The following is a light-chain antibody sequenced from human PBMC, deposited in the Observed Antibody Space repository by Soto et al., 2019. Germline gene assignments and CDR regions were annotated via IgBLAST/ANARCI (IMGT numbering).Light chain of an antibody. CDR3: YSYTTSSTYD. J-gene: IGLJ1*01. Sequence: QSALTQPASVSGSPGQSITISCTGTSSDVGAYNYVSWYQQHPAKIPKLMIYHVSNRPSGVSDRFSGSKSGNTASLTISGLQAEDEADYYCYSYTTSSTYDFGTGTKVPVL. CDR1: SSDVGAYNY. V-gene: IGLV2-14*01. CDR2: HVS.